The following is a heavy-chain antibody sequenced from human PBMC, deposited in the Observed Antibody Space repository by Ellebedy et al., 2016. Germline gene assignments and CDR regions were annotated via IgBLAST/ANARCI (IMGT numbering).Heavy chain of an antibody. CDR2: ISFDGSAK. CDR3: AKETSGWRKYFHY. D-gene: IGHD6-19*01. CDR1: EFTFASYG. V-gene: IGHV3-30*18. J-gene: IGHJ4*02. Sequence: GGSLRLXCAASEFTFASYGMHWVRQAPGKGLEWVAVISFDGSAKSYADSVKGRFTISRDNSKNTLYLQMNSLRAGDTAVYYCAKETSGWRKYFHYWGQGTLVTVSS.